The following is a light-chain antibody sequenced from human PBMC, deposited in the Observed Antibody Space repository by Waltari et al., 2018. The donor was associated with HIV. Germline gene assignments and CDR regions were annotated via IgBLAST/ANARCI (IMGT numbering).Light chain of an antibody. Sequence: QSALTQPASVSGSPGQSITVSCTGTSTDIGAYNSVSWYLQTPGKGPKRVIYEVRNRPSGSSKRSAGSKSGNTACLTISGLQTEDEADFYCSSFTTTNSLLFGGGTKVTVL. CDR3: SSFTTTNSLL. V-gene: IGLV2-14*01. J-gene: IGLJ2*01. CDR1: STDIGAYNS. CDR2: EVR.